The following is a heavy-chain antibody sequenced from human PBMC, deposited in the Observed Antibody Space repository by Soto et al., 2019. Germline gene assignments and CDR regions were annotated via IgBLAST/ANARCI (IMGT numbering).Heavy chain of an antibody. Sequence: PGGSLRLSCAASGFTFSSYAMSLVRQAQGKGLEWVSAISGSGGSTYYADSVKGRFTISRDNSKNTLYLQMNSLRAEDTAVYYCAKDRTYYDFWSGYFARTVYGMDVWGQGTTVTVSS. D-gene: IGHD3-3*01. CDR1: GFTFSSYA. V-gene: IGHV3-23*01. CDR3: AKDRTYYDFWSGYFARTVYGMDV. J-gene: IGHJ6*02. CDR2: ISGSGGST.